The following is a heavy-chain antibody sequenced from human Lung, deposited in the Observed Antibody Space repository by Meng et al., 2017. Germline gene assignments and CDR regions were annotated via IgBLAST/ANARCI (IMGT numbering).Heavy chain of an antibody. CDR2: ISSSGST. CDR1: GGSISSGDYF. CDR3: ARVIGDCTTCYKGWFDP. D-gene: IGHD2-2*02. J-gene: IGHJ5*02. V-gene: IGHV4-30-4*01. Sequence: QVQLRESGPGLVKPSQTLSLTCIVSGGSISSGDYFWIWIRQPPGEGLEWIGYISSSGSTYYNPSLKSRLTISLDTSKNQFSLTLNSVTAADTAVYYCARVIGDCTTCYKGWFDPWGQGTLVTVSS.